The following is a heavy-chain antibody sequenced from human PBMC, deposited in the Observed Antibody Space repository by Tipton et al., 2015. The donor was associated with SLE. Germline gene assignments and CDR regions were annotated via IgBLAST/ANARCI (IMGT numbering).Heavy chain of an antibody. CDR2: IYYSGST. J-gene: IGHJ3*02. Sequence: GLVKPSETLSLTCTVSGGSISSYYWSWIRQPPGKGLEWIGYIYYSGSTNYNPSLKSRVTISVDTSKNQFSLKLSSVTAADTAVYYCARGGYGDYSVLPAFDIWGQGTMVTVSS. V-gene: IGHV4-59*01. D-gene: IGHD4-17*01. CDR3: ARGGYGDYSVLPAFDI. CDR1: GGSISSYY.